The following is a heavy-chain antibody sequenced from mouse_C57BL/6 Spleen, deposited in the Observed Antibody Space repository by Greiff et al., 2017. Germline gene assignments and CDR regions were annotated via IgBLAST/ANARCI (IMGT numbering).Heavy chain of an antibody. D-gene: IGHD1-1*01. CDR1: GFTFSDYY. CDR2: ISNGGGST. V-gene: IGHV5-12*01. J-gene: IGHJ4*01. Sequence: DVMLVESGGGLVQPGGSLKLSCAASGFTFSDYYMYWVRQTPEKRLEWVAYISNGGGSTYYPDTVKGRFTISRDNAKNTLYLQMSRLKSEDTAMYYCARHPYYGSSYNAMDYWGQGTSVTVSS. CDR3: ARHPYYGSSYNAMDY.